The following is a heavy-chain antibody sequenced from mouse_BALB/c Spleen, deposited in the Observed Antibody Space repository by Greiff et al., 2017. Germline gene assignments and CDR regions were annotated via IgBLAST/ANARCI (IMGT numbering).Heavy chain of an antibody. CDR2: ISYSGST. D-gene: IGHD2-4*01. CDR1: GYSITSDYA. V-gene: IGHV3-2*02. CDR3: ANYDYDGAWFAY. J-gene: IGHJ3*01. Sequence: DVKLVESGPGLVKPSQSLSLTCTVTGYSITSDYAWNWIRQFPGNKLEWMGYISYSGSTSYNPSLKSRISITRDTSKNQFFLQLNSVTTEDTATYYCANYDYDGAWFAYWGQGTLVTVSA.